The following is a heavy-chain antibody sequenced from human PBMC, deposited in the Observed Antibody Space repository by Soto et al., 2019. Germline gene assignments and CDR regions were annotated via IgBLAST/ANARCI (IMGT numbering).Heavy chain of an antibody. Sequence: QITLKESGPTLVKPTQTLTLTCTFSGFSLSNSGMGVGWIRQPPGKALAWLALIYWDDDKRYSTSLKNRLTITKDTARNRVVLTLTNIDPVDTATYYCAHSTGGSKEFQLWGQATLVTVSS. J-gene: IGHJ1*01. V-gene: IGHV2-5*02. CDR3: AHSTGGSKEFQL. D-gene: IGHD3-16*01. CDR2: IYWDDDK. CDR1: GFSLSNSGMG.